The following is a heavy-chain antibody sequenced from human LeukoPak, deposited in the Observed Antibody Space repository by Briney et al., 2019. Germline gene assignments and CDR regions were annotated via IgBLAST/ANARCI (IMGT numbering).Heavy chain of an antibody. Sequence: GASVKVSCKASGYTCRTYGQAWVRQAPGKSLEWMGWISVNNGGTNYAQSFQDRVTLTRDTSTNTAYLELRSLRSDDTAIIYCATATQPRGYFLHWGQGTLVTVSS. J-gene: IGHJ1*01. CDR2: ISVNNGGT. V-gene: IGHV1-18*01. CDR3: ATATQPRGYFLH. CDR1: GYTCRTYG. D-gene: IGHD2-2*01.